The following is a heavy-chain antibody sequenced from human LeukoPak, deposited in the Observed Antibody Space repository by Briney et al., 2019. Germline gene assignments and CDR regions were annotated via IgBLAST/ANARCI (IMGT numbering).Heavy chain of an antibody. V-gene: IGHV4-31*03. CDR1: GGPISSGGYY. Sequence: SQTLSLTCTVSGGPISSGGYYWSWIRQHPGKGLEWIGYIYYSGSTYYNPSLRSRVTISVDTSKNQFSLKLSSVTAADTAVYYCATMKIFGVVIDDVWGKGTTVTVSS. D-gene: IGHD3-3*01. CDR3: ATMKIFGVVIDDV. J-gene: IGHJ6*04. CDR2: IYYSGST.